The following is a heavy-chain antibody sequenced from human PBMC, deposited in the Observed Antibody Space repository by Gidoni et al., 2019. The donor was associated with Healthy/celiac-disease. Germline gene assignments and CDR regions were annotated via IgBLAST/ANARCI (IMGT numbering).Heavy chain of an antibody. CDR1: GGTFSSYA. D-gene: IGHD2-2*01. CDR2: IIPIFGTA. J-gene: IGHJ4*02. CDR3: ARARYCSSTSCYVAGGYYYFDY. Sequence: QVQLVQSGAEVKNPGSSVKVSCKASGGTFSSYAISWVRQAPGQGLEWMGGIIPIFGTANYAQKCQGRVTITADESTSTAYMELSSLRSEDTAVYYCARARYCSSTSCYVAGGYYYFDYWGQGTLVTVSS. V-gene: IGHV1-69*01.